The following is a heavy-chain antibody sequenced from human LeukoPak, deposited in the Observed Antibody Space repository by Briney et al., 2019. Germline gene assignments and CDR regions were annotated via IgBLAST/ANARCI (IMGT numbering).Heavy chain of an antibody. Sequence: GGSLRLSCAASGFTFSNYGMSWVRQAPGKGLEWVSAISGSGGNTYYADSVKGRFTISRDNSKNTLYLQMNSLRAEDTAVYYCAKDGTGCGGDCHSDYWGQGTLLTVSS. CDR3: AKDGTGCGGDCHSDY. D-gene: IGHD2-21*02. CDR2: ISGSGGNT. V-gene: IGHV3-23*01. J-gene: IGHJ4*02. CDR1: GFTFSNYG.